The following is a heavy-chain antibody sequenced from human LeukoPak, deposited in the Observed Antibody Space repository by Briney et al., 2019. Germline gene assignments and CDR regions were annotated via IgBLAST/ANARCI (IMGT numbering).Heavy chain of an antibody. V-gene: IGHV3-33*01. CDR2: IWYDGSNK. Sequence: GTSLRLSCAASGFIFSNYGMHWVRQAPGKGLEWVALIWYDGSNKHYADSVKGRFTISRDNSKNTLYLQMSSLGVEDTAVYYCASRGQALDYWGQGTLVTVSS. D-gene: IGHD3-10*01. J-gene: IGHJ4*02. CDR3: ASRGQALDY. CDR1: GFIFSNYG.